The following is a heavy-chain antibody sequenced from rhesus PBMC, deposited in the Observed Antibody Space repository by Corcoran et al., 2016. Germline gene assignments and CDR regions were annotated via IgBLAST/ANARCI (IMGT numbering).Heavy chain of an antibody. V-gene: IGHV4-173*01. Sequence: QLQLQESGPGLVKPSETLSLTCADSGGSISSNYWSWIRQPPGTGLEWIGRIAGSGDSTDYNPSLNSRVTISTDPSKNPFSLKLSSVTAADTAVYYGARVGGDYYSYNSLDVWGRGVLVTVSS. CDR1: GGSISSNY. CDR3: ARVGGDYYSYNSLDV. CDR2: IAGSGDST. J-gene: IGHJ5-2*02. D-gene: IGHD3-34*01.